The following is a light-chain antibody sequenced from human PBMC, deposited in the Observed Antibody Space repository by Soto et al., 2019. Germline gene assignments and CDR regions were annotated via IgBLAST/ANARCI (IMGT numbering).Light chain of an antibody. CDR2: GAS. CDR1: RDPNYW. CDR3: QRYNDK. V-gene: IGKV1-5*01. Sequence: IQMTQSPSTLSASVGDRVTITCRAGRDPNYWLAWYQQKAGRAPKLLIYGASTLASGVPSRFSGSGSATEFTLTISSLQPDDSATYFCQRYNDKFGQGTKADIK. J-gene: IGKJ1*01.